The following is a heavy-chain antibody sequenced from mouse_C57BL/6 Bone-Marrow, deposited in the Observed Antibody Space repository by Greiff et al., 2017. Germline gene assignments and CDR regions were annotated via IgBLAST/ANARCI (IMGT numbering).Heavy chain of an antibody. CDR2: ISYSGST. D-gene: IGHD2-1*01. J-gene: IGHJ3*01. V-gene: IGHV3-1*01. Sequence: EVQRVESGPGMVKPSQSLSLTCTVTGYSITSGYDWHWIRHFPGNKLEWMGYISYSGSTNYNPSLKSRISITHDTSKNHFFLKLNSVTTEDTATYYCARFGNHGGFAYWGQGTLVTVSA. CDR1: GYSITSGYD. CDR3: ARFGNHGGFAY.